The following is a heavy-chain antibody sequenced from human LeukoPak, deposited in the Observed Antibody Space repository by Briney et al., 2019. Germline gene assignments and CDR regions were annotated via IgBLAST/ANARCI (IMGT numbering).Heavy chain of an antibody. D-gene: IGHD3-3*01. Sequence: EASVKVSCTASGYTFINYDINWVRQATGQGLEWMGWMNPNTGHTGYSQKFQGRVTITRDTSASTAYMELSSLRSEDTAVYYCAISRGGYGMDVWGQGTTVTVSS. CDR1: GYTFINYD. CDR3: AISRGGYGMDV. CDR2: MNPNTGHT. V-gene: IGHV1-8*01. J-gene: IGHJ6*02.